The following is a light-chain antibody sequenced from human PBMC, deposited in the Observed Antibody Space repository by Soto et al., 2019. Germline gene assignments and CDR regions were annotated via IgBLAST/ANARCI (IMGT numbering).Light chain of an antibody. CDR3: LSYTSSITWV. Sequence: QSALTQPASASGSPGQSITISCTGTTSDVGGYNFVSWYQQHPGKAPKLMIYEVSNRPSGVSHRFSGSKSGNTASLTISGLQAEDEADYYCLSYTSSITWVFGGGTKLTVL. CDR2: EVS. CDR1: TSDVGGYNF. J-gene: IGLJ3*02. V-gene: IGLV2-14*01.